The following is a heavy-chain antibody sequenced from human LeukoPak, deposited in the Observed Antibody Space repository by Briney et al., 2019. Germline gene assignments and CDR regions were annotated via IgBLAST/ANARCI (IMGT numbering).Heavy chain of an antibody. Sequence: GGSLRLSCAASGFTFSSYWMTWARQAPGKGLEWVANIKPDGSEKYYADSMKGRFTVSRDNAKNSLYLQINSLRAEDTAVYYCARDQVYSGSYLRYFQQWGQGTLVTVSS. V-gene: IGHV3-7*03. CDR1: GFTFSSYW. CDR2: IKPDGSEK. CDR3: ARDQVYSGSYLRYFQQ. J-gene: IGHJ1*01. D-gene: IGHD1-26*01.